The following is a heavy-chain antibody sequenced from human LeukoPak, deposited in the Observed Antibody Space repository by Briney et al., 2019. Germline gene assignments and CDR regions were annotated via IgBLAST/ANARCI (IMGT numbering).Heavy chain of an antibody. Sequence: GSLRLSCAASGFTFSSYAMHWVRQAPGKGLEWLSYISGSSSPIYYADSVKGRFTISRDNAKNSLYLQMNSLRVEDTAVYYCARDTYSRLDYWGQGTLVTVSS. CDR2: ISGSSSPI. J-gene: IGHJ4*02. CDR3: ARDTYSRLDY. CDR1: GFTFSSYA. D-gene: IGHD6-13*01. V-gene: IGHV3-48*01.